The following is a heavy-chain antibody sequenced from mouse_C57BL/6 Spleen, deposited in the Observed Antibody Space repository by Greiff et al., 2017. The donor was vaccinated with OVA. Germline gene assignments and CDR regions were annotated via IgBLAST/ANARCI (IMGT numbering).Heavy chain of an antibody. J-gene: IGHJ2*01. CDR3: ARGDYDEGGYFDY. V-gene: IGHV5-6*01. Sequence: DVQLVESGGDLVKPGGSLKLSCAASGFTFSSYGMSWVRQTPDKRLEWVATISSGGSYTYYPDSVKGRFTISRDNAKNTLYLQMSSLKSEDTAMYYCARGDYDEGGYFDYWGQGTTLTVSS. D-gene: IGHD2-4*01. CDR1: GFTFSSYG. CDR2: ISSGGSYT.